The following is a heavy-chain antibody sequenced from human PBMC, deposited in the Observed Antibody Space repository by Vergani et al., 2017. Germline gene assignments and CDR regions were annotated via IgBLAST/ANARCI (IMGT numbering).Heavy chain of an antibody. Sequence: QLQLQESGPGLVKPSETLSLTCTVSGGSISSSSYYWGWIRQPPGKGLEWIGYIYYSGSTYYNPSLKSRVTISVDTSKNQFSLKLSSVTAADTAVYYCARDLWSGFNWFDPWGQGTLVTVSS. CDR2: IYYSGST. CDR1: GGSISSSSYY. CDR3: ARDLWSGFNWFDP. D-gene: IGHD3-3*01. V-gene: IGHV4-39*07. J-gene: IGHJ5*02.